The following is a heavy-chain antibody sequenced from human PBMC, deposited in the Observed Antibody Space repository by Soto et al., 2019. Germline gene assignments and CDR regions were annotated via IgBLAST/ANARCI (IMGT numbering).Heavy chain of an antibody. CDR2: FDHKDGER. Sequence: ASVKVSCKVSGYTLTVLSMHWVRQAPGKELEWMGGFDHKDGERIYAQKIQGRATMAEYTWTDTAYMELSSLRSEDTAVYYCVTRFQPLLSMDDAVDIWGQGSMVTV. CDR1: GYTLTVLS. J-gene: IGHJ3*02. D-gene: IGHD2-21*02. CDR3: VTRFQPLLSMDDAVDI. V-gene: IGHV1-24*01.